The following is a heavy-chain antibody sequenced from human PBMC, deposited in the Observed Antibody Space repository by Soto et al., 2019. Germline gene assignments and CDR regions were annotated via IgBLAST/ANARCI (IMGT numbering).Heavy chain of an antibody. Sequence: GESLNISYTGSGYRFTSYFISWVRPLPGKGLEWMGRIDPSDSYTNYSPSFQGHVTISADKSISTAYLQWSSLKASDTAMYYCARRLVPAAMNYYYGMDVWGQGTTVTVSS. CDR2: IDPSDSYT. D-gene: IGHD2-2*01. CDR1: GYRFTSYF. J-gene: IGHJ6*02. V-gene: IGHV5-10-1*01. CDR3: ARRLVPAAMNYYYGMDV.